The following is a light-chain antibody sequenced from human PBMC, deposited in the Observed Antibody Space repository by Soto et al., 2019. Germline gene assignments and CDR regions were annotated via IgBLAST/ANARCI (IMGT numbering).Light chain of an antibody. V-gene: IGKV3-15*01. Sequence: EILMTQSPATLSASPGERVILSCRASQSVGSTLAWYQQKPGQAPRLLIRGASTRATGVPARFSGSGSGTEFPLTSSSLQSEDFAVYYCQQYSTSLTFGGGTTLEIK. J-gene: IGKJ4*02. CDR3: QQYSTSLT. CDR2: GAS. CDR1: QSVGST.